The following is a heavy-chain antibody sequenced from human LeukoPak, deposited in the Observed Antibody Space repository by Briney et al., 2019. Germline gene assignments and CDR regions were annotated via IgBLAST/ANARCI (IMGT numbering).Heavy chain of an antibody. D-gene: IGHD5-18*01. Sequence: GGSLRLSCAASGCTFSNAWMSWVRQAPGKGLEWVGRIKSKTDGGTTGYAAPVKGRFTISRDDSKNPLYLQMNSLNTEDTAVYYCTTDVVEVQLWLRGTPDAFDIWGQGTMVTVSS. J-gene: IGHJ3*02. CDR3: TTDVVEVQLWLRGTPDAFDI. CDR2: IKSKTDGGTT. CDR1: GCTFSNAW. V-gene: IGHV3-15*01.